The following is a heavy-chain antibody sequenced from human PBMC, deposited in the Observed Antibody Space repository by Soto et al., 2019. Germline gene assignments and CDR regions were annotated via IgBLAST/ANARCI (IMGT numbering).Heavy chain of an antibody. D-gene: IGHD2-15*01. J-gene: IGHJ6*02. V-gene: IGHV3-30*18. Sequence: PGGSLRLSCAASGFTFNNYGMNWVRQAPGEGLEWVAIISNDGSNKYYIESVRGRFTISRDNSKNMLFLQMNSLRVEDTAVYFCTKDGRFDSDGSLYYYYYGMDVWGQGTTVTVSS. CDR1: GFTFNNYG. CDR3: TKDGRFDSDGSLYYYYYGMDV. CDR2: ISNDGSNK.